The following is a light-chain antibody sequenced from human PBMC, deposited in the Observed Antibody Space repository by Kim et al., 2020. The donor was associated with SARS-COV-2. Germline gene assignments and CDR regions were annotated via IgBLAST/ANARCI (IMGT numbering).Light chain of an antibody. CDR1: QNFGIY. CDR2: ETF. CDR3: QHRTNRV. J-gene: IGKJ5*01. V-gene: IGKV3-11*01. Sequence: LSWSPGEGATLSCRASQNFGIYLAWYQQKPGQSPRLVIYETFNRATGIPPRFSGSGSGTDFTLSISSLEPEDFAIYYCQHRTNRVFGQGTRLEIK.